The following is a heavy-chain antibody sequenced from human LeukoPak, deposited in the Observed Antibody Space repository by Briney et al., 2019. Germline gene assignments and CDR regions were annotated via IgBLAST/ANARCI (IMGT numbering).Heavy chain of an antibody. V-gene: IGHV1-2*02. J-gene: IGHJ6*03. CDR2: INPNSGGT. CDR1: GYTFTGYY. CDR3: ARSLLWFGELLRVNDYYYYYYMDV. Sequence: ASVKVSCKASGYTFTGYYMHWVRQAPGQGLEWMGWINPNSGGTNYAQKFQGRVTMTRDTSISTAYMELSRLRSDDTAAYYCARSLLWFGELLRVNDYYYYYYMDVWGKGTTVTVSS. D-gene: IGHD3-10*01.